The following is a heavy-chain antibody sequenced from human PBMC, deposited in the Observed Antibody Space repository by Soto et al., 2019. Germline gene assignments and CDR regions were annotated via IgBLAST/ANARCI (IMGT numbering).Heavy chain of an antibody. J-gene: IGHJ4*02. CDR2: VSNSGGTT. Sequence: GGSLRLSCAASGFTFNSYAMTWVRQAPGKGLEWVSSVSNSGGTTYYADSVKGRFTISRDRSKNTLYLQMNSLRIADAALYHCASRMDSGNYFDSWGLGTLVTVSS. CDR1: GFTFNSYA. CDR3: ASRMDSGNYFDS. D-gene: IGHD2-15*01. V-gene: IGHV3-23*01.